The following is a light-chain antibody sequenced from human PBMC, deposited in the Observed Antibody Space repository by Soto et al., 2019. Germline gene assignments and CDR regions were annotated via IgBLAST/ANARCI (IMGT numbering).Light chain of an antibody. CDR2: GAS. V-gene: IGKV3-15*01. J-gene: IGKJ1*01. Sequence: EIVMTQSPATLSVSPRERATLSCRASQSVSSDLAWYQHKPGQAPRLLIYGASTRATGIPARFSGRGSGTEFTLTISSLQSVDFAVYYCQQYNNWPPWTFGQGTRWIS. CDR1: QSVSSD. CDR3: QQYNNWPPWT.